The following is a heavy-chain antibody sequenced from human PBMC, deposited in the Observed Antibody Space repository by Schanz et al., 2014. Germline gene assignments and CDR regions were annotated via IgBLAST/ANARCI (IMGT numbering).Heavy chain of an antibody. CDR2: INPSGGST. V-gene: IGHV1-46*03. CDR3: GRGFSSSYIDF. CDR1: GYTFTTYY. Sequence: QVQLLQSGAEVKKPGASMKVSCKASGYTFTTYYMLWVRQAPGQGLEWMGIINPSGGSTRYGQKFQGRITVTTDTSTSTVYLELSSLRSDDTAVYDCGRGFSSSYIDFWGQGTLVTVSS. D-gene: IGHD6-6*01. J-gene: IGHJ4*02.